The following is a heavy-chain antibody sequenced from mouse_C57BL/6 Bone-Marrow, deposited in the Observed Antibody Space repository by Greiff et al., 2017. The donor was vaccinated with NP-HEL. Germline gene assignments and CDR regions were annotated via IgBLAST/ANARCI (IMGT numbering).Heavy chain of an antibody. CDR2: INPSSGYT. D-gene: IGHD2-3*01. J-gene: IGHJ3*01. V-gene: IGHV1-7*01. Sequence: VQRVESGAELAKPGASVKLSCKASGYTFTSYWMHWVKQRPGQGLEWIGYINPSSGYTKYNQKFKDKAPLTADKSSSTAYMQLSSLTYEDSAVYYCARGGWPPRFAYWGQGTLVTVSA. CDR3: ARGGWPPRFAY. CDR1: GYTFTSYW.